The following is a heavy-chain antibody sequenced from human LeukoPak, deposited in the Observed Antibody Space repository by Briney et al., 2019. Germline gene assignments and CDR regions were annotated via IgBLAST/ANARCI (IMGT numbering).Heavy chain of an antibody. V-gene: IGHV1-69*04. CDR1: GGTFNNYA. D-gene: IGHD2-15*01. CDR3: VREGYCNGRSCYGYYHYYYMDV. Sequence: SVKVSCKTSGGTFNNYAISWVRRAPGQGLEWMGSIIAMLDRSNYAQKFQARVTVTADKSTDTAYMHLNGLRSDDTAVYYCVREGYCNGRSCYGYYHYYYMDVWGNGTTVTVSS. CDR2: IIAMLDRS. J-gene: IGHJ6*03.